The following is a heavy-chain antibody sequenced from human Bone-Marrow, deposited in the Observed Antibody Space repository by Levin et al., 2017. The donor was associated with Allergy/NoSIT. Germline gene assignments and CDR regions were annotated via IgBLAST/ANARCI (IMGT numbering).Heavy chain of an antibody. Sequence: AGGSLRLSCAASGFTFSNAWMSWVRQAPGKGLEWVGRIKSKTDGGTTDYAAPVKGRFTISRDDSKNTLYLQMNSLKTEDTAVYYCTTRYCSSTSCYTFAWFDPWGQGTLVTVSS. CDR2: IKSKTDGGTT. D-gene: IGHD2-2*02. V-gene: IGHV3-15*01. J-gene: IGHJ5*02. CDR1: GFTFSNAW. CDR3: TTRYCSSTSCYTFAWFDP.